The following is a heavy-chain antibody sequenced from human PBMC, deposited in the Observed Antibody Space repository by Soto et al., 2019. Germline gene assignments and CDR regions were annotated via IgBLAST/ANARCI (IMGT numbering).Heavy chain of an antibody. CDR3: AKAPGRVPARDAFDI. CDR1: GFTFSSYA. D-gene: IGHD2-2*01. J-gene: IGHJ3*02. CDR2: ISGGGSST. Sequence: GGSLRLSCAASGFTFSSYAMSWVRQAPGKGLEWVSAISGGGSSTYYADSVRGRFTISRDNSKNTLYLQMNSLRVEDTAVYYCAKAPGRVPARDAFDIWGQGTMVTVSS. V-gene: IGHV3-23*01.